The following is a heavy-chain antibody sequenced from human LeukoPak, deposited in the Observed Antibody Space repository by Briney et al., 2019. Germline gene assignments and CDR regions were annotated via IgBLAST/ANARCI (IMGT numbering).Heavy chain of an antibody. V-gene: IGHV3-33*03. CDR1: RFTFSDFG. D-gene: IGHD4-11*01. CDR2: IWSDATNQ. CDR3: AKDAQRGFDYSNSLES. Sequence: PGKSLTLSCVASRFTFSDFGMHWVRQAPGKGLEWVAVIWSDATNQYYADSVKGRFTISRYNSRNTVFLQMTNLRVEDTAVYFCAKDAQRGFDYSNSLESWGQGTLVTVSS. J-gene: IGHJ4*02.